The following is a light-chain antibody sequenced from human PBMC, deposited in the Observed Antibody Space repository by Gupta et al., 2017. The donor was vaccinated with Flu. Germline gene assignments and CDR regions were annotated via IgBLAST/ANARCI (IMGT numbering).Light chain of an antibody. Sequence: DIPMTQSPSSLSASVGDRVTITCRASQSIGTYLNWYQQKPGKAPKLLIYSASTLQTGVPARFSGSGSGAVFTLTISSIRPDDFATVDCQQSNTPQPKFGKGTRVEFK. V-gene: IGKV1-39*01. CDR3: QQSNTPQPK. CDR1: QSIGTY. CDR2: SAS. J-gene: IGKJ1*01.